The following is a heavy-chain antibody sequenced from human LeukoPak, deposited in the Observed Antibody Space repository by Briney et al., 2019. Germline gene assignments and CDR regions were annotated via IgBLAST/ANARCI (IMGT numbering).Heavy chain of an antibody. Sequence: ASVKVSSTASGYTFTGYYMHWVRQAPGQGVEWMGWINPNSGGTNYAQKFQGKVTMTRDTSISTAYMELSRLRSDDTAVYYCARVSDTAMGAAFDIWGQGTMVSVSS. CDR1: GYTFTGYY. CDR3: ARVSDTAMGAAFDI. CDR2: INPNSGGT. J-gene: IGHJ3*02. V-gene: IGHV1-2*02. D-gene: IGHD5-18*01.